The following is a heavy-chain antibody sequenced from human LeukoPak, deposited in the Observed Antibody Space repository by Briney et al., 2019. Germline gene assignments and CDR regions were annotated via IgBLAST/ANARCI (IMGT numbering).Heavy chain of an antibody. Sequence: SETLSLTCAVYGGSFSGYYWSWIRQPPGKGLEWIGEINHSGSTNYNPSLKSRVTISVDTSKNQLSLKLSSVTAADTAVYYCARDQGGLDPWGQGTLVTVSS. V-gene: IGHV4-34*01. CDR3: ARDQGGLDP. CDR1: GGSFSGYY. J-gene: IGHJ5*02. CDR2: INHSGST. D-gene: IGHD2-15*01.